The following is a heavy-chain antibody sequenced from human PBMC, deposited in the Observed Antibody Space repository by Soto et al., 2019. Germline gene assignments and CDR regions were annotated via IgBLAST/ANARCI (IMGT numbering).Heavy chain of an antibody. D-gene: IGHD3-22*01. V-gene: IGHV3-30*18. CDR1: GFTFSSYG. Sequence: QVQLVESGGGVVQPGRSLRLSCAASGFTFSSYGMHWVRQAPGKGLEWVAVISYDGSNKYYADSVKGRFTISRDNSNNTLYLQMNSLRAEDTAVYYCAKDLIGYGDSRGLQNFQHWGQGTLVTVSS. CDR3: AKDLIGYGDSRGLQNFQH. J-gene: IGHJ1*01. CDR2: ISYDGSNK.